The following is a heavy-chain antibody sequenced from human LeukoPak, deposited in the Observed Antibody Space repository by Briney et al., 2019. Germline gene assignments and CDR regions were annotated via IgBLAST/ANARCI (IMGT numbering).Heavy chain of an antibody. Sequence: PSETLSLTCTVSGGSISSSSYYWGWIRQPPGKGLEWIGSIYHSGSTYYNPSLSSRVTISVDTSKNEFSLKLSALTASDTAIYYCARVGPYIEVGPWGQGILVIVSS. CDR2: IYHSGST. CDR3: ARVGPYIEVGP. V-gene: IGHV4-39*07. J-gene: IGHJ5*02. CDR1: GGSISSSSYY. D-gene: IGHD5-12*01.